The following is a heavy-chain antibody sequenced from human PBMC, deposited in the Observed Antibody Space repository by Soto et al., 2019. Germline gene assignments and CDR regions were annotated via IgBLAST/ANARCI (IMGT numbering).Heavy chain of an antibody. D-gene: IGHD3-9*01. J-gene: IGHJ3*02. CDR3: ARDMGGTSDIRNCFDI. V-gene: IGHV3-30-3*01. CDR2: TLHDGTFE. CDR1: GFTFSRYA. Sequence: QVQLVESGGGVVKPERSLRLSCAASGFTFSRYAVHWVRQAPGKGLEWVALTLHDGTFEKYADSVKGRFTISRDNSKNTLYMQMNSLRPEDTAVYYCARDMGGTSDIRNCFDIWGQGTMVTVSS.